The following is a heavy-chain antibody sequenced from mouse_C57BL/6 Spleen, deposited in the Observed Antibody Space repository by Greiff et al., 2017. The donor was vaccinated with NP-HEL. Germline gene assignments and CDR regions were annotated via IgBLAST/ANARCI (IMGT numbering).Heavy chain of an antibody. CDR1: GYTFTSYT. CDR2: INPSSGYT. D-gene: IGHD2-4*01. J-gene: IGHJ2*01. CDR3: AYDYDSSVDY. Sequence: VKLMESGAELARPGASVKMSCKASGYTFTSYTMHWVKQRPGQGLEWIGYINPSSGYTKYNQKFKDKATLTADKSSSTAYMQLSSLTSEDSAVYYCAYDYDSSVDYWGQGTTLTVSS. V-gene: IGHV1-4*01.